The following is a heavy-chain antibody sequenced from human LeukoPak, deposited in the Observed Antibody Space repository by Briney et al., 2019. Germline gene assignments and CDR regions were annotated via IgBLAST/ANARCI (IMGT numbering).Heavy chain of an antibody. CDR2: IKSKTDGGTT. Sequence: KPGGSLRLSCAASGFTFSNAWMSWVRQAPGKGLEWVGRIKSKTDGGTTDYAAPVKGRFTISRDDSKNTLYLQMNSLKTEDTAVYYCTTSADFYYYDSSGRSEYFQHWGQGTLVTVSS. CDR1: GFTFSNAW. D-gene: IGHD3-22*01. V-gene: IGHV3-15*01. CDR3: TTSADFYYYDSSGRSEYFQH. J-gene: IGHJ1*01.